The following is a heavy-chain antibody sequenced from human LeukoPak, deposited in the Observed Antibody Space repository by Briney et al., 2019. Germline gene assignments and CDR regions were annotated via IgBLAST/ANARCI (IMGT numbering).Heavy chain of an antibody. CDR1: GGSFGGYY. J-gene: IGHJ6*02. CDR3: ARVRMSGWYAAYYYGMDV. V-gene: IGHV4-34*01. CDR2: INHSGSI. D-gene: IGHD6-19*01. Sequence: SETLSLTCAVYGGSFGGYYWSWIRQPPGKGLEWVGEINHSGSINYNPSLKSRVTISVDTSKNQFSLKLSSVTAADTAVYYCARVRMSGWYAAYYYGMDVWGQGTTVTVSS.